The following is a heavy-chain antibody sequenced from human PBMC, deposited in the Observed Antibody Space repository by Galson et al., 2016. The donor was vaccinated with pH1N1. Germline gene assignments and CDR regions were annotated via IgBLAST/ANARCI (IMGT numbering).Heavy chain of an antibody. CDR1: GGSITRRKYR. CDR2: IYYSGTT. CDR3: ARDGGLKCSNLSPGESDV. V-gene: IGHV4-39*07. D-gene: IGHD4-11*01. J-gene: IGHJ6*02. Sequence: ETLSLTCSVSGGSITRRKYRWGWIRRPPGKGLEWIGSIYYSGTTYYNPSLESRVSMSVDTSKNFFSMRLNSVTAAATAVYYCARDGGLKCSNLSPGESDVWGQGTTVTV.